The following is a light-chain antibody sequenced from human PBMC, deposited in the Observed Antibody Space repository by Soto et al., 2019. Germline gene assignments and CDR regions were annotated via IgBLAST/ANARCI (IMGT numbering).Light chain of an antibody. V-gene: IGKV1-39*01. J-gene: IGKJ2*01. Sequence: DIQMTQSPSSLSASVGGRVTITCRASQTMSNFLHWYQQKPGKAPKVLIYAISNLKSRVPSRFSGSGSGTDFTLTISSLQPEDFATYYCQQSYSTPYTFGQGTKVEIK. CDR1: QTMSNF. CDR2: AIS. CDR3: QQSYSTPYT.